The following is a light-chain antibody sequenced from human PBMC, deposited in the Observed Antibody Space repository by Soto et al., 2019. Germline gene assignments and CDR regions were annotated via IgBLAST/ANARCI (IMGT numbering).Light chain of an antibody. CDR3: QQFDTYSII. Sequence: AIQLTQSPSSLSASVVDRVTITCRASQGFSSGLAWFQQKPGKAPKLLIYDASSLESGVPSRFSGSESGTDFTLTISSLQPEDFATYYCQQFDTYSIIFGQGTRLEIK. J-gene: IGKJ5*01. V-gene: IGKV1-13*02. CDR2: DAS. CDR1: QGFSSG.